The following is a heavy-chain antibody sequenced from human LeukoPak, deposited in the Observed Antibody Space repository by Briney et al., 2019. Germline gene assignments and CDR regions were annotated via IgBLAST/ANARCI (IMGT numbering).Heavy chain of an antibody. V-gene: IGHV3-23*01. J-gene: IGHJ4*02. Sequence: PGGSLRPSCAASGFTFSSYAMSWVRQAPGKGLEWVSAISGSGGSTYYADSVKGRFTISRDNSKNTLYLQMNSLRAEDTAVYYCAKEVTYYYDSSGYFDYWGQGTLVTVSS. CDR2: ISGSGGST. CDR1: GFTFSSYA. D-gene: IGHD3-22*01. CDR3: AKEVTYYYDSSGYFDY.